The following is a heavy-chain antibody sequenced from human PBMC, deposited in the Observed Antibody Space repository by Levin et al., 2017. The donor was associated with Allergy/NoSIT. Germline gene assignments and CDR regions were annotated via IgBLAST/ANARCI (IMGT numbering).Heavy chain of an antibody. V-gene: IGHV3-11*01. CDR2: ISSSGTTI. D-gene: IGHD5-18*01. J-gene: IGHJ4*02. Sequence: GGALRLSCAASGFTFSDYYVSWIRQAPGKGLEWVSYISSSGTTIYYADSVKGRFTISRDNAKNSLYLQMNSLRVEDTAVYYCARSWLGYSYGYWDYWGQGTLVTVSS. CDR1: GFTFSDYY. CDR3: ARSWLGYSYGYWDY.